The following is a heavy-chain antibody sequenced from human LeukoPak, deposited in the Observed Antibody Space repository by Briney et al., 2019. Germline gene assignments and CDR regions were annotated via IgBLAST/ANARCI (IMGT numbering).Heavy chain of an antibody. V-gene: IGHV4-39*01. Sequence: PSETLSLTCTVSDDSISSSSYYWGWIRQPPGKGLEWIGSIYYSGSTYYNPSLKSRVTISVDTSKNQLSLKLSSVTAADTAVYYCARQTHYSPISYGSYCSGGSCFFRVGAFDIWGQGTVVTVSS. CDR1: DDSISSSSYY. CDR3: ARQTHYSPISYGSYCSGGSCFFRVGAFDI. D-gene: IGHD2-15*01. CDR2: IYYSGST. J-gene: IGHJ3*02.